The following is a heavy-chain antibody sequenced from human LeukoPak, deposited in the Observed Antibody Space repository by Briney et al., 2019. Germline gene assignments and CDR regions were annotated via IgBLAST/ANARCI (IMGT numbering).Heavy chain of an antibody. D-gene: IGHD3-3*01. CDR2: IYPGDSDT. Sequence: GESLKISCKGSGYSFTSYWIGWVRPMPGKGLEWMGIIYPGDSDTRYSPSFQGQVTISADKSISTAYLQWSSLKASDAAMYYCARLSTRFGVVTYYYYGMDVWGQGTTVTVSS. CDR3: ARLSTRFGVVTYYYYGMDV. CDR1: GYSFTSYW. V-gene: IGHV5-51*01. J-gene: IGHJ6*02.